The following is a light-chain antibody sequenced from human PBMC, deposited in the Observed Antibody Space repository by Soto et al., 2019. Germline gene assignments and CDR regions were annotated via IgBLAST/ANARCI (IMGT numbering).Light chain of an antibody. Sequence: DIQMTQSPSTLSASIGDRVTITCRASQSIVSWLAWYQQKPGKAPNLLIYKASSLESGVPSRLSGSASGTEFTLTISSLQPDDFATYYCQQYNTYPLTFGPGTKVEIK. V-gene: IGKV1-5*03. CDR1: QSIVSW. CDR3: QQYNTYPLT. CDR2: KAS. J-gene: IGKJ3*01.